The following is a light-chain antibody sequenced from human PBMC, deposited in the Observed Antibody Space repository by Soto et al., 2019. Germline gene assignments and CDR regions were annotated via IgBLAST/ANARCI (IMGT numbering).Light chain of an antibody. J-gene: IGLJ1*01. CDR1: NSDVGAYTS. Sequence: LTQPASVSGSPGQSIPISCTGTNSDVGAYTSVSWYQQHPGKAPKLMIYEVSKWPSGVSRRFSGSKSGNTASLTISGLQAEDEAHYYCSSYTSDNRNYVFGTGTKVTVL. CDR2: EVS. V-gene: IGLV2-14*01. CDR3: SSYTSDNRNYV.